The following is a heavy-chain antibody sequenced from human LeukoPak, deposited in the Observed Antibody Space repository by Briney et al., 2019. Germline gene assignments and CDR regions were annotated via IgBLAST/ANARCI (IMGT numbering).Heavy chain of an antibody. J-gene: IGHJ3*02. CDR3: ARDQDGYNSDAFDI. V-gene: IGHV3-66*02. CDR2: IYSGGST. D-gene: IGHD5-24*01. Sequence: GGSLRLSCAASGFTVSSNYMSWARQAPGKGLEWVSVIYSGGSTYYADSVKGRFTISRDNSKNTLYLQMNSLRAEDTAVYYCARDQDGYNSDAFDIWGQGTMVTVSS. CDR1: GFTVSSNY.